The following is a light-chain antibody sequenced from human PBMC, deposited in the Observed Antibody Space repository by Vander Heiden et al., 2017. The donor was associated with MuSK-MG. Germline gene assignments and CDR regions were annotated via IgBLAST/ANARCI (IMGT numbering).Light chain of an antibody. CDR2: ANS. CDR3: QSYDSSLRGWI. Sequence: QSVLTQPPSVSGAPGQRFTIPCTGTSSNIGAAYDVHWYQHLPGTAPRLLIYANSDRPSGVPDRFSGSKSGTSASLAIAGLQGEDEADYFCQSYDSSLRGWIFGGGTKLAVL. CDR1: SSNIGAAYD. V-gene: IGLV1-40*01. J-gene: IGLJ2*01.